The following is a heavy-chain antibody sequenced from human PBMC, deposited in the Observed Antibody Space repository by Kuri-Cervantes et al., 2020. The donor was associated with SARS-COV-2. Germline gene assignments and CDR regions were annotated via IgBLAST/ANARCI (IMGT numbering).Heavy chain of an antibody. CDR2: SNPSGGST. J-gene: IGHJ6*02. V-gene: IGHV1-46*01. CDR3: ARGGVYDIWTAYYYYGMDV. Sequence: ASVKVSCKASGYTFTGYYMHWVRQAPGQGLEWMGISNPSGGSTSYAQKFQGRVTMTRDTSTSTAYMELSSLRSDDTAVYYCARGGVYDIWTAYYYYGMDVWGQGTTVTVSS. D-gene: IGHD3-9*01. CDR1: GYTFTGYY.